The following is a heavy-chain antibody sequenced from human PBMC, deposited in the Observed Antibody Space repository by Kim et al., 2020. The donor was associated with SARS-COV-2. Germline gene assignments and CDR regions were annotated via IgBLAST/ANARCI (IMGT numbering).Heavy chain of an antibody. CDR3: ARVMITFGGVITGFDY. J-gene: IGHJ4*02. Sequence: SVKGRFTISRDNAKNSLYLQMNSLRAEDTAVYYCARVMITFGGVITGFDYWGQGTLVTVSS. V-gene: IGHV3-21*01. D-gene: IGHD3-16*02.